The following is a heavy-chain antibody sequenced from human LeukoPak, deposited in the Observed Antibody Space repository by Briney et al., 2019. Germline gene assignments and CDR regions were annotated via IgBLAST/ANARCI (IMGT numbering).Heavy chain of an antibody. Sequence: ASVKVSCKASGYTFTGYYIHWVRQAPGQGLEWMGWINPNSGGTNSAQKFQGRVTMTRDTSTSTAHMELSSLRSDDTAVYYCARYMGSSWYFDYWGQGTLVTVSS. CDR3: ARYMGSSWYFDY. J-gene: IGHJ4*02. CDR1: GYTFTGYY. D-gene: IGHD6-13*01. CDR2: INPNSGGT. V-gene: IGHV1-2*02.